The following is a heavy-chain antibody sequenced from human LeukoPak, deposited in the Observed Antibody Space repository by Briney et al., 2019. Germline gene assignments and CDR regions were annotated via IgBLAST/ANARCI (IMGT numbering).Heavy chain of an antibody. CDR3: ARELPYYYDSSGYYSTA. CDR1: IFSFSAST. V-gene: IGHV3-7*01. D-gene: IGHD3-22*01. J-gene: IGHJ5*02. CDR2: IKQDGSEK. Sequence: GGSLRLSCAASIFSFSASTMIWVRQAPGKGLEWVAIIKQDGSEKYSVDSVKGRFIISRDNAKNSLYLQMNSLRAEDTAVYYCARELPYYYDSSGYYSTAWGQGTLVTVSS.